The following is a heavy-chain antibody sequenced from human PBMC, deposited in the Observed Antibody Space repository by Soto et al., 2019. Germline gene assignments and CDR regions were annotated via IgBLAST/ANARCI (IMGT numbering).Heavy chain of an antibody. CDR1: GFTFSNDG. CDR2: ISYDGSNK. J-gene: IGHJ6*02. CDR3: AKEKYSSSWSRYYYGMDV. D-gene: IGHD6-13*01. Sequence: QVKLVESGGGVVQPGRSLRLSCAASGFTFSNDGMHWVRQAPGKGLEWVAVISYDGSNKYYADSVKGRFTISRDNSKNTLYLQMNSLRAEDTAVYYCAKEKYSSSWSRYYYGMDVWGQGTTVTVSS. V-gene: IGHV3-30*18.